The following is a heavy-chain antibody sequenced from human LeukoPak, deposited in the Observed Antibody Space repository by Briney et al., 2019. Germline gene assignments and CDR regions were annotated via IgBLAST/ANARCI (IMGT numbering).Heavy chain of an antibody. CDR2: TYYRSKWYN. D-gene: IGHD6-13*01. Sequence: SQTLSLTCAISGDSVSSNSAAWNWNRQSPSRGLEWLGRTYYRSKWYNDYAVSVKSRITINPDTSKNQFSLQLNSVTPEDTAVYYCARDAALAAAGKGGFDYWGQGTLVTVSS. CDR1: GDSVSSNSAA. J-gene: IGHJ4*02. CDR3: ARDAALAAAGKGGFDY. V-gene: IGHV6-1*01.